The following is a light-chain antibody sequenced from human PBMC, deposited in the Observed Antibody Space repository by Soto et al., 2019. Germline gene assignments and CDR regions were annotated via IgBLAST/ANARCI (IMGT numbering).Light chain of an antibody. J-gene: IGKJ5*01. CDR2: GAY. CDR3: KQYGSSPQT. V-gene: IGKV3-20*01. CDR1: QSVKSSC. Sequence: EILLPQPIPTLSLSPGESATLSCRASQSVKSSCLAWYQEKPGQAPRLLIYGAYNRATGIPSRFIGSESGTNFTLSISRLEYLFFVVYHCKQYGSSPQTCCQGTGLESK.